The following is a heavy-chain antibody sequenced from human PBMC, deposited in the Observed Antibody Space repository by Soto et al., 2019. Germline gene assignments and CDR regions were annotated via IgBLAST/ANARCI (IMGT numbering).Heavy chain of an antibody. J-gene: IGHJ5*02. CDR1: GGTFSSYA. Sequence: QVQLVQSGAEVKKPGSSVKVSCKASGGTFSSYAISWVRQAPGQGLEWMGGIIPIFGTANYAQKFQGRVTITADESTSTAYMELSSLRSEDTAVYYCARASLITLFGVVNPNWFDPWGQGTLVTVSS. CDR3: ARASLITLFGVVNPNWFDP. V-gene: IGHV1-69*12. CDR2: IIPIFGTA. D-gene: IGHD3-3*01.